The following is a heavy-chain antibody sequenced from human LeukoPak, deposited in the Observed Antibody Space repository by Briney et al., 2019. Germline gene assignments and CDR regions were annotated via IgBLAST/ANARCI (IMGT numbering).Heavy chain of an antibody. CDR1: GYTFTSYD. D-gene: IGHD6-13*01. CDR2: MNPNSGNT. J-gene: IGHJ4*02. Sequence: GASVKVSCKASGYTFTSYDINWVRQSTGQGLEWKGWMNPNSGNTGYAQKFQGRVTMTRNTSISTAYMELSSLRSEDTAVYYCARVMRRVGYSSSWYGYWGQGTLVTVSS. CDR3: ARVMRRVGYSSSWYGY. V-gene: IGHV1-8*01.